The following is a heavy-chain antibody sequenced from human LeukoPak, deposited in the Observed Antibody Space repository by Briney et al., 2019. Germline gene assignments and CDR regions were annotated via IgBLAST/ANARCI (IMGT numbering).Heavy chain of an antibody. D-gene: IGHD1-26*01. CDR1: GGAISSYY. CDR3: ARGGWSLDL. J-gene: IGHJ2*01. V-gene: IGHV4-59*01. Sequence: QVQLQESGPGLVKPSETLSLTCTVSGGAISSYYWSWIRQPPGKGREWIGYIYYSGSTNYNPSLKSRVTMSVDTSKNQFSLRLTSVTAADTAVYHCARGGWSLDLWGRGTLVTVSS. CDR2: IYYSGST.